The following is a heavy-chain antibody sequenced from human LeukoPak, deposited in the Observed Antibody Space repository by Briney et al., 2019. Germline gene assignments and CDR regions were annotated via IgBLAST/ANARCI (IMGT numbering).Heavy chain of an antibody. CDR1: GGSFSGYY. J-gene: IGHJ4*02. V-gene: IGHV4-59*10. CDR2: IYTSGST. D-gene: IGHD3-22*01. Sequence: PSETLSLTCAVYGGSFSGYYWSWIRQPAGKGLEWIGRIYTSGSTNYNPSLKSRVTMSVDTSKNQFSLKLSSVTAADTAVYYCANGGADSSGYYYVVRWGQGTLVTVSS. CDR3: ANGGADSSGYYYVVR.